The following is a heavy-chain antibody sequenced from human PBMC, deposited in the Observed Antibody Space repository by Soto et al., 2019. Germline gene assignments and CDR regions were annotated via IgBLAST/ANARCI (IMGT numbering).Heavy chain of an antibody. CDR2: ISGSGGSA. CDR1: GLSFSSYG. D-gene: IGHD6-19*01. J-gene: IGHJ3*02. Sequence: GGSLRLSCADSGLSFSSYGMHWVRQAPGKGLEWVSGISGSGGSAYYADSVKGRFTISRDNSKNTLYLQMNSLRAEDTAVYYCAGSSGWYRAFDIWGQGTMVTVSS. CDR3: AGSSGWYRAFDI. V-gene: IGHV3-23*01.